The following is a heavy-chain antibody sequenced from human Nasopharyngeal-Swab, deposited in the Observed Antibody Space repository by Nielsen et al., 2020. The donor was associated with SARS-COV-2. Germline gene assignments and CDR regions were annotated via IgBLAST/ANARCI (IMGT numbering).Heavy chain of an antibody. D-gene: IGHD3-16*01. Sequence: GGSLRLSCAASGFTFRSYWMSWVRQAPGKGLEWVANIKQDGSEKYYVDSVKGRFTISRDNAKNSLYLQMNSLRSEDTAVYYCARPPTFGGVYYFDYWGHGTLVTVSS. CDR3: ARPPTFGGVYYFDY. CDR1: GFTFRSYW. CDR2: IKQDGSEK. J-gene: IGHJ4*01. V-gene: IGHV3-7*01.